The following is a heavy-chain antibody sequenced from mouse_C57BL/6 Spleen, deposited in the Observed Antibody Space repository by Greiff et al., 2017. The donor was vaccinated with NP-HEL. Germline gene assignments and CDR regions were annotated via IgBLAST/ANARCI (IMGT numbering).Heavy chain of an antibody. CDR2: INPYNGGT. V-gene: IGHV1-19*01. Sequence: EVQLQESGPVLVKPGASVKMSCKASGYTFTDYYMNWVKQSHGKSLEWIGVINPYNGGTSYNQKFKGKATLTVDKSSSTAYMELNSLTSEDSAVYYCASYYGSDAMDYWGQGTSVTVSS. CDR1: GYTFTDYY. J-gene: IGHJ4*01. CDR3: ASYYGSDAMDY. D-gene: IGHD1-1*01.